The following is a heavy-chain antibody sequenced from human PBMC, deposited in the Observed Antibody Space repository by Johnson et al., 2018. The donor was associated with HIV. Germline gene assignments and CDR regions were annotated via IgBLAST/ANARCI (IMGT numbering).Heavy chain of an antibody. CDR3: AKDLVSWNGIWREAFDI. CDR1: GFTFRSYG. Sequence: QMLLVESGGGVVQPGGSLRLSCAASGFTFRSYGLNWVHQAPGKGLEWVALILYDGSKKYYEESVKGRFTISRDNSKNILYLQMNSLRAEDTALYWCAKDLVSWNGIWREAFDIWGQGTMVSVSS. J-gene: IGHJ3*02. D-gene: IGHD1-1*01. V-gene: IGHV3-30*02. CDR2: ILYDGSKK.